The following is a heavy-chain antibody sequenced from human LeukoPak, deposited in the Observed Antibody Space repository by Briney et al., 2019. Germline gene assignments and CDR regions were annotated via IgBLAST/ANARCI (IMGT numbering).Heavy chain of an antibody. Sequence: SETLSLTCTVSGGSISSSSYYWGWIRQPPGKGLEWIGSIYYSGSTYYNPSLKSRVTISVDTSKNQFSLKLSSVTAADTAVYYCARAGITTIHYWGQGTLVTVSS. D-gene: IGHD3-10*01. J-gene: IGHJ4*02. CDR1: GGSISSSSYY. CDR3: ARAGITTIHY. V-gene: IGHV4-39*07. CDR2: IYYSGST.